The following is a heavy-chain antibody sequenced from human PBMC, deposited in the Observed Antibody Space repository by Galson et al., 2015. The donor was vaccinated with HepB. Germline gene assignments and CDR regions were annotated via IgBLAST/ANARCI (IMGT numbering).Heavy chain of an antibody. CDR1: GFTCSSYA. V-gene: IGHV3-30*04. J-gene: IGHJ3*02. CDR2: ISYDGSNK. CDR3: ARGPAANDAFDI. Sequence: SLRLSCAASGFTCSSYAMHWVRQAPGKGLEWVAVISYDGSNKYYADSVKGRFTISRDNPKNTLYLQMNSLRAEDTAVYYCARGPAANDAFDIWGQGTMVTVSS. D-gene: IGHD2-2*01.